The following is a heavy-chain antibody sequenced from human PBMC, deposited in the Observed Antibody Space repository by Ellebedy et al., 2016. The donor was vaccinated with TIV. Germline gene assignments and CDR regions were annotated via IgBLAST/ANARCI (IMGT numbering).Heavy chain of an antibody. Sequence: PGGSLRLSCVASGFTFSSYSMNWVRQAPGKGLEWVSHISSSAITIYYADSVKGRFTISRDNAKNSLFLQMNSLEAEDTAMYYCARVFTGPHHCDFWGLGILVTVSS. CDR1: GFTFSSYS. CDR3: ARVFTGPHHCDF. CDR2: ISSSAITI. J-gene: IGHJ4*02. V-gene: IGHV3-48*01. D-gene: IGHD1-14*01.